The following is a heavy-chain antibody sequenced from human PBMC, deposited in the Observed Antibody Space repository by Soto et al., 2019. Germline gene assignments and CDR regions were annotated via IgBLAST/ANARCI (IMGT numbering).Heavy chain of an antibody. CDR1: GYTFTGYY. V-gene: IGHV1-2*04. CDR2: INPNSGGT. J-gene: IGHJ6*02. Sequence: ASVKVSCKASGYTFTGYYMHWVRQAPGQGLEWMGWINPNSGGTNYAQKFQGWVTMTRDTSISTAYMELSRLRSNDPAVYYCARDSATVGSPFGVPTVTTPTSSDYYYYGMDVWGQGTTVTVSS. CDR3: ARDSATVGSPFGVPTVTTPTSSDYYYYGMDV. D-gene: IGHD4-17*01.